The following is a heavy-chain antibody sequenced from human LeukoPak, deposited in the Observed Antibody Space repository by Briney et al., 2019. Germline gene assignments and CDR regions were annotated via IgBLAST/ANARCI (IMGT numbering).Heavy chain of an antibody. CDR3: AREGIAAPETNWFDP. CDR2: INSNSGGT. CDR1: GYTFTGYY. D-gene: IGHD6-13*01. V-gene: IGHV1-2*02. Sequence: ASVKVSCKASGYTFTGYYMHWVRQAPGQGLEWMGWINSNSGGTNCAQKFQGRVTMTRDTSISTAYMELSRLRSDDTAVYYCAREGIAAPETNWFDPWGQGTLVTVSS. J-gene: IGHJ5*02.